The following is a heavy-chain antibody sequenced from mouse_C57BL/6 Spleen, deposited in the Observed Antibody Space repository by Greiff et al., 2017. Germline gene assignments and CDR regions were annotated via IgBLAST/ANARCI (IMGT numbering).Heavy chain of an antibody. V-gene: IGHV5-17*01. CDR1: GFTFSDYG. CDR2: ISSGSSTI. J-gene: IGHJ3*01. CDR3: ASELGRACFAY. Sequence: EVQRVESGGGLVKPGGSLQLSCAASGFTFSDYGMHWVRQAPEKGLEWVAYISSGSSTIYYADTVTGRFTISRDNAKNTLFLQMTSLRSEDTAMYCCASELGRACFAYWGQWTLVTVSA. D-gene: IGHD4-1*01.